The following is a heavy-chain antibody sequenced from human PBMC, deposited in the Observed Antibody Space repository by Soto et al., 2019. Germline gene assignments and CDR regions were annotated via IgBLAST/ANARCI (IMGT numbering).Heavy chain of an antibody. V-gene: IGHV3-15*01. CDR2: IKSKTDGGTT. CDR3: TTVSSVVVVPAAVPTAFDI. CDR1: GFTFSNAW. J-gene: IGHJ3*02. Sequence: GGSLRLSCAASGFTFSNAWMSWVRQAPGKGLEWVGRIKSKTDGGTTDYAAPVKGRFTISRDDSKNTLYLQMNSLKTEDTAVYYCTTVSSVVVVPAAVPTAFDIWGQGTMVTVSS. D-gene: IGHD2-2*01.